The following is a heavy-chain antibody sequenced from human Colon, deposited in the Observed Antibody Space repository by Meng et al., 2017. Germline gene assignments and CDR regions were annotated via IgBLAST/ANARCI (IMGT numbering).Heavy chain of an antibody. CDR2: IDLGGNT. D-gene: IGHD6-19*01. J-gene: IGHJ4*02. CDR1: AGAISSYTG. CDR3: ARHGGWHFDY. Sequence: RQELGAGRLVPPGTWSPTCAVTAGAISSYTGWSWVRQPPGRGLEWIGQIDLGGNTYYNPSLESRVIMSLDKSKNQLSRRLTSVAAADTAVYYCARHGGWHFDYWGQGALVTVSS. V-gene: IGHV4-4*03.